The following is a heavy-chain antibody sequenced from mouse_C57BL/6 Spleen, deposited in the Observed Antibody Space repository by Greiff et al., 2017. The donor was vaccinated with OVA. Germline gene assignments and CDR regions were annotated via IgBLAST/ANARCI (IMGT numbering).Heavy chain of an antibody. CDR3: ARGDLDSSGYGFAY. CDR2: ISYDGSN. Sequence: EVQVVESGPGLVKPSQSLSLTCSVTGYSITSGYYWNWIRQFPGNKLEWMGYISYDGSNNYNPSLKNRIAITRDTSKNQFFLKLNSVTTEDTATYYCARGDLDSSGYGFAYWGQGTLVTVSA. J-gene: IGHJ3*01. CDR1: GYSITSGYY. V-gene: IGHV3-6*01. D-gene: IGHD3-2*02.